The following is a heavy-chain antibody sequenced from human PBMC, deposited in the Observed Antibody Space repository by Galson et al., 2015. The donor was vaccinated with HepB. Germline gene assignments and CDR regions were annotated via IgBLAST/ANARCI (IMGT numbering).Heavy chain of an antibody. CDR2: ISAYNGNT. V-gene: IGHV1-18*01. D-gene: IGHD1-26*01. J-gene: IGHJ6*03. CDR1: GYTFTSYG. Sequence: SVKVSCKASGYTFTSYGISWVRQAPGQGLEWMGWISAYNGNTSYAQKLQGRVTMTTDTSTSTAYMELRSLRSDDTAVYYCARVHRPGELLPYYYYMDVWGKGTTVTVSS. CDR3: ARVHRPGELLPYYYYMDV.